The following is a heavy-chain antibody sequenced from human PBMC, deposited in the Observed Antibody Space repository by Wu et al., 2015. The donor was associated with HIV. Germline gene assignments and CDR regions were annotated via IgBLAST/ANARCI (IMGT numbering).Heavy chain of an antibody. Sequence: QVQLVQSGAEVKKPGASVKVSCKASGYTFTSYYMHWVRQAPGQGLEWMGIINPSGGSTSYAQKFQGRVTMTRDTSTSTVYMELSSLRSEDTAVYYCARGAYSSGHTGGHYYWGQGNPGSPSPQ. V-gene: IGHV1-46*03. D-gene: IGHD6-19*01. CDR3: ARGAYSSGHTGGHYY. CDR2: INPSGGST. J-gene: IGHJ4*02. CDR1: GYTFTSYY.